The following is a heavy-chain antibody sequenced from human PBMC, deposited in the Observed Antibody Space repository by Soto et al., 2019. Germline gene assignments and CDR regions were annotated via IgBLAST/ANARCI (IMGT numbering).Heavy chain of an antibody. CDR3: ARYPTTVASPYFDY. V-gene: IGHV4-31*02. CDR1: GGSISTSRSY. D-gene: IGHD4-17*01. Sequence: SETLSLTCSVSGGSISTSRSYWAWIRQPPGKGLEWIGYIYYSGSTYYNPSLKSRVTISVDTSKNQFSLKLSSVTAADTAVYYCARYPTTVASPYFDYWGQGTLVTVSS. CDR2: IYYSGST. J-gene: IGHJ4*02.